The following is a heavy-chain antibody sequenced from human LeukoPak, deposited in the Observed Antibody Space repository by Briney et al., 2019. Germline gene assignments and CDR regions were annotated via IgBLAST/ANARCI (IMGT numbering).Heavy chain of an antibody. CDR1: GFTFSSYW. J-gene: IGHJ4*02. V-gene: IGHV3-7*01. CDR3: ARDGGQSADY. D-gene: IGHD3-3*01. Sequence: GGSLRLSCAASGFTFSSYWMFWVRQAPGKGLEWVATIKGDGSDKYYVDSVKGRFTISRDNDQNSLFLQMNSLRAEDTAVYYCARDGGQSADYWGQGTQVTVSS. CDR2: IKGDGSDK.